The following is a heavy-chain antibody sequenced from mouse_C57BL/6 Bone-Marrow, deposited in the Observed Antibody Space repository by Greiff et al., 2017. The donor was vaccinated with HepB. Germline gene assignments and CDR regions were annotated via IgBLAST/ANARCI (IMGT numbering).Heavy chain of an antibody. J-gene: IGHJ1*03. CDR3: ARGYDGYYSRYFDV. D-gene: IGHD2-3*01. CDR1: GFTFSDFY. CDR2: SRNKANDYTT. V-gene: IGHV7-1*01. Sequence: EVQGVESGGGLVQSGRSLRLSCATSGFTFSDFYMEWVRQAPGKGLEWIAASRNKANDYTTEYSASVKGRFIVSRDTSQSILYLQMNALRAEDTAIYYCARGYDGYYSRYFDVWGTGTTVTVSS.